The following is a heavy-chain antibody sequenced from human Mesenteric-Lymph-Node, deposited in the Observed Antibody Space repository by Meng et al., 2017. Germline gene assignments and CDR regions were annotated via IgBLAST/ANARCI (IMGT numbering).Heavy chain of an antibody. D-gene: IGHD3-10*01. Sequence: GESLKISCKGSGYSFTSYWIGWVRQMPGKGLEWMGIIYPGDSDTRYSPSFQGQVTISADKSISTAYLQWSSLKASDTAMYYCVRRPDRITMVRGVLNAFDYWGQGTLVTVSS. V-gene: IGHV5-51*01. J-gene: IGHJ4*02. CDR1: GYSFTSYW. CDR2: IYPGDSDT. CDR3: VRRPDRITMVRGVLNAFDY.